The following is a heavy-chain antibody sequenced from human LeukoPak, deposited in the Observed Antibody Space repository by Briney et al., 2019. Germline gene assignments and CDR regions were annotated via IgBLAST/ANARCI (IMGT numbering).Heavy chain of an antibody. CDR2: IYYSGST. CDR1: GGSISSSSYY. CDR3: ARGIEDNWFDP. D-gene: IGHD2-15*01. J-gene: IGHJ5*02. V-gene: IGHV4-39*07. Sequence: SETLSLTCTVSGGSISSSSYYWGWIRQPPGKGLEWIGSIYYSGSTYYNPSLKSRVTISVDTSKNQFSLKLSSVTAADTAVYYCARGIEDNWFDPWGQGTLVTVSS.